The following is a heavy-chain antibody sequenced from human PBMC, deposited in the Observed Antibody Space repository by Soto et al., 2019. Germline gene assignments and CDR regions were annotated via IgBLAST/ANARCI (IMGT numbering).Heavy chain of an antibody. CDR3: ARAPNYSNYYYYMDV. CDR1: GYTFTSYA. J-gene: IGHJ6*03. Sequence: ASVKVSCKASGYTFTSYAVHWVRQAPGQRLEWMGWINAGNGNTKYSQKFQGRVTITRDTSASTAYMELSSLRSEDTAVYYCARAPNYSNYYYYMDVWGKGTTVTVSS. V-gene: IGHV1-3*01. CDR2: INAGNGNT. D-gene: IGHD4-4*01.